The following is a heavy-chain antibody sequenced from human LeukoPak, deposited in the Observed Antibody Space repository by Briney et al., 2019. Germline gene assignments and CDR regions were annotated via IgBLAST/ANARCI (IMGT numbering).Heavy chain of an antibody. V-gene: IGHV3-23*01. D-gene: IGHD6-19*01. CDR2: ISGSGDST. CDR3: AKDAVAGNNYYYYYYMDV. J-gene: IGHJ6*03. CDR1: GFTFSSYA. Sequence: GGSLRLSCAASGFTFSSYAMSWVRQAPGKGLEWVSVISGSGDSTYYADSVKGRFTISRDNSKNTLYLQMDSLRAEDTAVYYCAKDAVAGNNYYYYYYMDVWGKGTTVTISS.